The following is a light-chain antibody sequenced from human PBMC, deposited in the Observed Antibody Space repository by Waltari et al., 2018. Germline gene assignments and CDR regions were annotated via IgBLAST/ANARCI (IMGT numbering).Light chain of an antibody. J-gene: IGKJ1*01. CDR1: RSVIKY. Sequence: VLTQSPGTLSLSPGERATLSCRASRSVIKYLAWYQQTPGRAPSLLIYHASTRAPGIPDRFSGGGSGTDFSLTISRLEPDDFAVYYCQKYDSLTGTFGQGTRVEIK. V-gene: IGKV3-20*01. CDR3: QKYDSLTGT. CDR2: HAS.